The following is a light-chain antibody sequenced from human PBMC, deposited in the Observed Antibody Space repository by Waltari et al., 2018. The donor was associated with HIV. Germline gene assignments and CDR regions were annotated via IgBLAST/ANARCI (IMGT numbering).Light chain of an antibody. V-gene: IGKV3-15*01. CDR3: QQYNEWPRT. CDR1: QSVSNN. Sequence: EIVMTQSPATLSVSPGERATLSCRPSQSVSNNLAWYQQKPGQAPRLLIYGPSTRATGTPARFSASGSGTEFTLTISSLQSEDFAIYYCQQYNEWPRTFGQGTKVEIK. CDR2: GPS. J-gene: IGKJ1*01.